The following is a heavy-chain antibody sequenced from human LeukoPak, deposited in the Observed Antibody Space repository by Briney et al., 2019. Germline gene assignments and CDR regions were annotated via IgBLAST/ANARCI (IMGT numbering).Heavy chain of an antibody. CDR2: IFHSGST. CDR3: ARASGSYGSGSYYYYGMDV. J-gene: IGHJ6*04. V-gene: IGHV4-38-2*01. D-gene: IGHD3-10*01. Sequence: SDTLSLTCAVSGYSISSGYYWGWIRQPPGKGLEWIGSIFHSGSTYYNPSLKSRVNMSVDTSKNQISLKLSSVTAADTAVYYCARASGSYGSGSYYYYGMDVWGKGTTVTVSS. CDR1: GYSISSGYY.